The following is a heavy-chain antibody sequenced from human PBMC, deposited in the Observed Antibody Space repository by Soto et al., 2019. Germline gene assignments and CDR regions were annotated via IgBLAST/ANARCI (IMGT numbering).Heavy chain of an antibody. V-gene: IGHV3-33*01. J-gene: IGHJ2*01. CDR1: GFTFSSFG. Sequence: QVQLVEAGGGVVQPGRSLRLSCAASGFTFSSFGMHWVRQAPGKGLEWVAVIWYDGSNKDYVDSVKGRFTISRDNSKNTLYLQMNSLRAEDTAVYYCARDWRVAYFDLWGRGTLVTVSS. CDR3: ARDWRVAYFDL. CDR2: IWYDGSNK.